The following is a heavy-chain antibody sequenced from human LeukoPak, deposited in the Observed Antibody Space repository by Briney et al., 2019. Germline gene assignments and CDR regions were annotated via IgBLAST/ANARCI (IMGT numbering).Heavy chain of an antibody. V-gene: IGHV3-33*01. Sequence: GGSLTLSCAASGFTFSSFGMHWVRQAPGKGLEWVAVIWYDASNKYYADSVKGRFTISRDNSKNSLYLQMNSLRAEDTAVYYCARGGWSLDYWGQGTLVTVSS. J-gene: IGHJ4*02. D-gene: IGHD6-19*01. CDR2: IWYDASNK. CDR3: ARGGWSLDY. CDR1: GFTFSSFG.